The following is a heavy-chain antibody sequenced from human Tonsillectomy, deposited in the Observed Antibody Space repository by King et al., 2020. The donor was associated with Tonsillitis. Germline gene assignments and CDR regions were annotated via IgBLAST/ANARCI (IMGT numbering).Heavy chain of an antibody. J-gene: IGHJ4*02. CDR1: GFTVSSNY. D-gene: IGHD5-18*01. V-gene: IGHV3-66*01. CDR3: ARAPVDTAPCY. CDR2: IYSGGTT. Sequence: VQLVESGGGLVQPGGSLRLSCAASGFTVSSNYMTWVRQAPGKGLEWVSIIYSGGTTYYVDSVKGRFTISRDNSKNTLYLQMNNLRAEDTAVYYCARAPVDTAPCYWGQGTLVTVSS.